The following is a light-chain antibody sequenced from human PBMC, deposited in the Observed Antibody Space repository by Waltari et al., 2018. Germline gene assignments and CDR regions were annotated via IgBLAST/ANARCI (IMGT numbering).Light chain of an antibody. J-gene: IGLJ2*01. V-gene: IGLV4-69*01. CDR3: QTWGTGTHVV. CDR1: IGHNSYA. Sequence: QPELTQSPSASASLRSSVKLTCILIIGHNSYAIAWPQPHPQKGPRYLMKLNSDGSHNKGDGIPDRFSGSSSGAERYLTISSLQSEDEADYYCQTWGTGTHVVFGGGTKLTVL. CDR2: LNSDGSH.